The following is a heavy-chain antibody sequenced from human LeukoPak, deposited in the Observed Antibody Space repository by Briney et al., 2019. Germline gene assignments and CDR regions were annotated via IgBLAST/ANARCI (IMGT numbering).Heavy chain of an antibody. CDR2: INTSGST. CDR3: AREGSGSYLGYYYYMEV. CDR1: GGSISSYY. J-gene: IGHJ6*03. Sequence: SQTLSLTCTVSGGSISSYYYSWIRQPAGKGLEWIGRINTSGSTNYNPSLKSRVTISADKSKKQFSLRLTSVTAADTAVYYCAREGSGSYLGYYYYMEVWGTGTTVTVSS. V-gene: IGHV4-4*07. D-gene: IGHD3-10*01.